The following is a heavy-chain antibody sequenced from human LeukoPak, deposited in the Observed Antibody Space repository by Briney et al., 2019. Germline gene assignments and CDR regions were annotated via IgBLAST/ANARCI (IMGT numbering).Heavy chain of an antibody. D-gene: IGHD3-10*01. CDR2: ISAYNGNT. V-gene: IGHV1-18*04. CDR3: ARDRSSSDY. J-gene: IGHJ4*02. CDR1: GYTFSNYI. Sequence: GASVKDSSKASGYTFSNYIISWVRQAPGQRLEWMGCISAYNGNTNYAQKLQGRVTMTTDTSTSTAYMELRSLRSDDTAVYYCARDRSSSDYWGQGTLVTVSS.